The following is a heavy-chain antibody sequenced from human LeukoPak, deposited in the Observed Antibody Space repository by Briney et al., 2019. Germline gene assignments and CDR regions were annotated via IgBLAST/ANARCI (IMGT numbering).Heavy chain of an antibody. CDR2: IFPADSDT. CDR3: ARGKQTRHGGTTQDYYYYGMDV. J-gene: IGHJ6*02. V-gene: IGHV5-51*01. CDR1: GYSFTTYW. D-gene: IGHD1-1*01. Sequence: HGESLKISCKASGYSFTTYWTGWVRQMPGKGLEWMGIIFPADSDTRYSPSFQGQVTVSADKSISTAYLQWSSLKASDTAMYYCARGKQTRHGGTTQDYYYYGMDVWGQGTTVTVSS.